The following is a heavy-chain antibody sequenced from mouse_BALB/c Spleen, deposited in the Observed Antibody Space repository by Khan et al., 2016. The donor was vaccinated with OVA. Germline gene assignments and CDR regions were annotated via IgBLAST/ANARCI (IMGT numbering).Heavy chain of an antibody. CDR2: IWGDGST. D-gene: IGHD2-10*01. Sequence: QVQLKQSGPGLVAPSQSLSVTCTVSGFSFTNHGVSWVRQPPGKGLEWLGIIWGDGSTNYHSALISRLSITKDNSKSQVFLKLNSLQTDDTATYYCAKGGTYFGGYFDVWGAGTTVTVSS. J-gene: IGHJ1*01. CDR3: AKGGTYFGGYFDV. CDR1: GFSFTNHG. V-gene: IGHV2-3*01.